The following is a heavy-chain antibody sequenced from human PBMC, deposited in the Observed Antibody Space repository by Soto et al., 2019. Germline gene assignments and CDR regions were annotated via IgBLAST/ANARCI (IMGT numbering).Heavy chain of an antibody. V-gene: IGHV4-34*02. J-gene: IGHJ5*02. CDR1: GGSFNNYC. CDR3: ARGDYGQYDAYNWFDP. Sequence: QVRLQQWGAGLVRPSETLSLTCAVYGGSFNNYCWSWIRQPPGKGLEWIGEVCPGGRTNYSPTLKREGRSAVEGSKNQFSLRLTSVTVADTAVYYCARGDYGQYDAYNWFDPWGQGNLVIVAS. CDR2: VCPGGRT. D-gene: IGHD3-10*01.